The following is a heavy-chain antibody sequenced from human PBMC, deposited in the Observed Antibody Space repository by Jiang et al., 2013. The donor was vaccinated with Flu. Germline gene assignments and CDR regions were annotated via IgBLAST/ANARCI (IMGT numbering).Heavy chain of an antibody. V-gene: IGHV1-2*04. Sequence: SVKVSCKASGYTFTGYYMHWVRQAPGQGLEWMGWINPNSGGTNYAQKFQGWVTMTRDTSISTAYMELSRLRSDDTAVYYCARDIAWGSDKGGYGDWGQGTLVTVSS. CDR1: GYTFTGYY. CDR3: ARDIAWGSDKGGYGD. J-gene: IGHJ4*02. D-gene: IGHD3-22*01. CDR2: INPNSGGT.